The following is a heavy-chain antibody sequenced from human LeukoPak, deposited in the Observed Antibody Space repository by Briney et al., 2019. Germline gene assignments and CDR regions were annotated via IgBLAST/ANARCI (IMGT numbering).Heavy chain of an antibody. CDR2: IHSGGTT. CDR1: GDSISDDY. Sequence: PSETLSLTCTVSGDSISDDYYTWMRQPAGKGLEWIGRIHSGGTTNYNPSLMSRVTLSIDKSKKHISLRLTSVTAADTALYYCAREGRLMGYSGGLGFVYWGQGTLVTVSS. J-gene: IGHJ4*02. V-gene: IGHV4-4*07. D-gene: IGHD6-19*01. CDR3: AREGRLMGYSGGLGFVY.